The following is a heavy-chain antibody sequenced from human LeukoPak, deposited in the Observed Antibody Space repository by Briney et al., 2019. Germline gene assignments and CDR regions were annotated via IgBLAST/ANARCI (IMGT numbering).Heavy chain of an antibody. D-gene: IGHD2-2*02. CDR2: ISGSGGST. J-gene: IGHJ4*02. Sequence: PGGSLRLSCAASGFTFSSYAMSWVRQAPGKGLEWVSAISGSGGSTYYADSVKGRFTISRDNSKNTLYLQMNSLRAEDTAVYYCAKDRLYCSSTSCYTVVWISDYWGQGTLVTVSS. CDR1: GFTFSSYA. CDR3: AKDRLYCSSTSCYTVVWISDY. V-gene: IGHV3-23*01.